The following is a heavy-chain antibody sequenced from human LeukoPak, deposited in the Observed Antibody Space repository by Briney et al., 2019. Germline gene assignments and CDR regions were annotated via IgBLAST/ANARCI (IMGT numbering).Heavy chain of an antibody. V-gene: IGHV4-39*07. CDR1: RGAISSSNYY. CDR2: IFYSGTT. J-gene: IGHJ3*02. CDR3: ARGPPQRLNGDYYGWDDAFDI. Sequence: RSSETLSLTCSVSRGAISSSNYYWGWIRQPPGKGLEWIGNIFYSGTTYYNPSLPSLKSRVTILVDTSKNQFSLKLRSVTAADTAVYYCARGPPQRLNGDYYGWDDAFDIWGQGTMVTVSS. D-gene: IGHD4-17*01.